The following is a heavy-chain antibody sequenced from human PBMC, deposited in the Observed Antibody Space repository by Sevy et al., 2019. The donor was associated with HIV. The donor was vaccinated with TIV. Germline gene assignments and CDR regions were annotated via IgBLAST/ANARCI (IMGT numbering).Heavy chain of an antibody. CDR1: GFTVSNVW. Sequence: GGSLRLSCAASGFTVSNVWMTWIRQAPGKGLEWIGHIKNNTDGGARDYAAPVKGRFTISRDESKNILYLQMNSLKTEDTAVYYCTTSIRVGAFDYWGQGSLVTVSS. V-gene: IGHV3-15*01. J-gene: IGHJ4*02. CDR3: TTSIRVGAFDY. D-gene: IGHD1-26*01. CDR2: IKNNTDGGAR.